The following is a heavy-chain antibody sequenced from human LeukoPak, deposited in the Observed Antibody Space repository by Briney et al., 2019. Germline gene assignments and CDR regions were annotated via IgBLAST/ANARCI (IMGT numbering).Heavy chain of an antibody. J-gene: IGHJ4*02. CDR3: ARQIGYCGDTRCYAIDFDY. Sequence: SQTLSLTCSVSDVSINSGGFYWTWIRQHPGKGLEWMGYISYSGSSYYNLSLRSRLSMSTDTSKNQFSLRLSSVTAADTAVYYCARQIGYCGDTRCYAIDFDYWGKGILVAVPS. V-gene: IGHV4-31*03. D-gene: IGHD2-2*01. CDR2: ISYSGSS. CDR1: DVSINSGGFY.